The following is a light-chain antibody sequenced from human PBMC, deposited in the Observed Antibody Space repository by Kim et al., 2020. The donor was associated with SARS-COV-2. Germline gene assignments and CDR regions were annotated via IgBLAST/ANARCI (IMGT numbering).Light chain of an antibody. V-gene: IGLV6-57*02. J-gene: IGLJ3*02. Sequence: NFMLTQPHSVSESPGKTVTISCTGSSGSIASNYVQWYQQRPGSAPTTVIYEDNQRPSGVPDRFSGSIDSSSNSASLTISGLKTEDEADYYCQSYDSSNPCVFGGGTQLTVL. CDR1: SGSIASNY. CDR3: QSYDSSNPCV. CDR2: EDN.